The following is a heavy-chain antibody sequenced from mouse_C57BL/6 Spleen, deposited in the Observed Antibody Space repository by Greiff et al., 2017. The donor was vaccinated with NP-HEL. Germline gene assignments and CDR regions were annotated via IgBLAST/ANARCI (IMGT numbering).Heavy chain of an antibody. CDR2: ISYDGSN. J-gene: IGHJ2*01. CDR1: GYSFTSCYY. CDR3: ARDGGDDGYYEYSMDY. V-gene: IGHV3-6*01. D-gene: IGHD2-3*01. Sequence: EVQLQQSGPGLVKPSQSLSLTCSVSGYSFTSCYYWNWIRQFPGNKLEWMGYISYDGSNNYNPSLKNRINITRNTSTNQFFLKLNSVTTEDTATYYGARDGGDDGYYEYSMDYWGQGTTLTVSS.